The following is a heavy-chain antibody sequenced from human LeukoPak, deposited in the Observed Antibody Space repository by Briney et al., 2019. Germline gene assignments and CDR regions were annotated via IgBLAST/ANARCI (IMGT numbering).Heavy chain of an antibody. CDR1: GGSISSSSYY. CDR3: ARDVGILWFGDIGVFDY. V-gene: IGHV4-39*07. J-gene: IGHJ4*02. CDR2: INYSGNT. Sequence: SETLSLTCTVSGGSISSSSYYWGWIRQPPGKGLEWIGNINYSGNTYYNTSLKSRVTISVDTSKNQFSLKVNSVTAADTAMYYCARDVGILWFGDIGVFDYWGQGTLVTVSS. D-gene: IGHD3-10*01.